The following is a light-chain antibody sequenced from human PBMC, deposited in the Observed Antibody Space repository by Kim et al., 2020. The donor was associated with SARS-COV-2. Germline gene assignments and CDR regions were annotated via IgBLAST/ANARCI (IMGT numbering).Light chain of an antibody. CDR1: QDISNY. CDR2: AAS. J-gene: IGKJ1*01. CDR3: QTYDSVPWT. Sequence: AAVGDSVTITCRASQDISNYLAWYQQEPGKVPKLLIYAASALQSGVPSRFGGSGSGTDFTLTITSLQPEDVATYYCQTYDSVPWTFGPGTRVEIK. V-gene: IGKV1-27*01.